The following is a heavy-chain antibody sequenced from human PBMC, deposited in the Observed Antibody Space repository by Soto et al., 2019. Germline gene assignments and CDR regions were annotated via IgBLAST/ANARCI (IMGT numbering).Heavy chain of an antibody. CDR3: AKGAIMITFGGVIVEYYYYYGMDV. CDR2: ISGSGGST. Sequence: GGSLRLSCAASGFTFSSYAMSWVRQAPGKGLEWVSAISGSGGSTYYADSVKGRFTISRDNSKNTLHLQMNSLRAEDTAVYYCAKGAIMITFGGVIVEYYYYYGMDVWGQGTTVTVSS. D-gene: IGHD3-16*02. J-gene: IGHJ6*02. CDR1: GFTFSSYA. V-gene: IGHV3-23*01.